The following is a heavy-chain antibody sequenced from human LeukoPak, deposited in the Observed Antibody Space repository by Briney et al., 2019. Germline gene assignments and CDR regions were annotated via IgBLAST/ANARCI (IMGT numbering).Heavy chain of an antibody. V-gene: IGHV4-34*01. Sequence: SETLSLTCAVYGGSFSGYYWSWIRQPPGKGLEWIGEINHSGGTNYNPSLKSRVTISVDTSKNQFSLKLSSVTAADTAVYYCARPYSSSPSWGQGTLVTVSS. D-gene: IGHD6-13*01. J-gene: IGHJ5*02. CDR3: ARPYSSSPS. CDR1: GGSFSGYY. CDR2: INHSGGT.